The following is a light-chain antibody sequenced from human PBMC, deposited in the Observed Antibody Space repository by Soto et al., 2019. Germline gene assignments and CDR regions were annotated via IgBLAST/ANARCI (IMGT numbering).Light chain of an antibody. CDR1: QAITNN. Sequence: DIHLTQSPSSLSASVGDRVTITCRASQAITNNLAWYQQKPGNPPRLLIYEESTLHSGVPSRFSGRKVGTQCILTIDSLPPEDSATYYCQQVKSYPRTFGGGTPVEIK. CDR2: EES. CDR3: QQVKSYPRT. J-gene: IGKJ4*01. V-gene: IGKV1-9*01.